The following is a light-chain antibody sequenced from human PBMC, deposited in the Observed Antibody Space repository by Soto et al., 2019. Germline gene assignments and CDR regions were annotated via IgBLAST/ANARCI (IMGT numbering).Light chain of an antibody. V-gene: IGLV2-14*01. J-gene: IGLJ3*02. CDR3: SSYTTSNTLV. CDR2: DVG. CDR1: SSDVGGYNF. Sequence: QSALIQPASVSGSPGQSITISCTGTSSDVGGYNFVSWYQQHPGKAPKLMIYDVGNRPSGVSNRFSGSKSGNTASLTISGLQAEDEADYYCSSYTTSNTLVFGGGTKVTVL.